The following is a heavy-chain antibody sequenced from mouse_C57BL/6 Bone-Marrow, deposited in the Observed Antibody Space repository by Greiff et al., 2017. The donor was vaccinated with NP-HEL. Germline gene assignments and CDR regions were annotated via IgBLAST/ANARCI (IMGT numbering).Heavy chain of an antibody. D-gene: IGHD1-1*01. CDR1: ISLSTSGMGL. J-gene: IGHJ1*03. CDR3: PLKFIIYYYGYFDV. CDR2: WNNDNY. V-gene: IGHV8-2*01. Sequence: QVTLKESGPGILQPSQTLSLACTFSGISLSTSGMGLSWLRKPSGKALEWLASIWNNDNYYNPSLKSRLTISKETSNYQVFLKLTSVDTADSATYYGAPLKFIIYYYGYFDVWGTGTTVTVSS.